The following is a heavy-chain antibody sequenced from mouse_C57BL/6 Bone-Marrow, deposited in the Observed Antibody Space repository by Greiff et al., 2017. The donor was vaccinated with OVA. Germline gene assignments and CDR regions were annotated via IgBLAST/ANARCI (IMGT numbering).Heavy chain of an antibody. D-gene: IGHD2-1*01. CDR2: ISYDGSN. V-gene: IGHV3-6*01. J-gene: IGHJ2*01. CDR3: ARVRGYGN. Sequence: EVKLQESGPGLVKPSQSLSLTCSVTGYSITSGYYWNWIRQFPGNKLEWMGYISYDGSNNYNPSLKNRISITRDTSKNQFFLKLNSVTTEDTATYYCARVRGYGNWGQGTTLTVSS. CDR1: GYSITSGYY.